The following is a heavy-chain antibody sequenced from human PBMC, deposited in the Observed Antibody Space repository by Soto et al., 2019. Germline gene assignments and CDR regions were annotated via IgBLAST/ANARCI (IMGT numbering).Heavy chain of an antibody. Sequence: ASVKVSCKASGYTFTGYYMHWVRQAPGQGLEWMGWITPNSGGTNYAQKFQGRVTMTRDTAISTAYMELSRLRSEDTAVYYCARGLLRYFDWFQGGGSYYYYYYGMDVWGQGTTVTVSS. CDR2: ITPNSGGT. D-gene: IGHD3-9*01. J-gene: IGHJ6*02. CDR3: ARGLLRYFDWFQGGGSYYYYYYGMDV. CDR1: GYTFTGYY. V-gene: IGHV1-2*02.